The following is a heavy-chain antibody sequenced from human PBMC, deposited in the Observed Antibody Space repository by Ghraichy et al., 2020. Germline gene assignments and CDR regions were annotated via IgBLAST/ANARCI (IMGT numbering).Heavy chain of an antibody. Sequence: SETLSLTCAVYGGSFSGYYWTWIRQPPGKGLECIGEIDHSGSTNHNPSLRSRVTISMNTSKNQFSLKLSYVTAADTAVYYCARATISDGMDVWGQGTTVTVSS. J-gene: IGHJ6*02. CDR1: GGSFSGYY. D-gene: IGHD5-12*01. CDR2: IDHSGST. CDR3: ARATISDGMDV. V-gene: IGHV4-34*01.